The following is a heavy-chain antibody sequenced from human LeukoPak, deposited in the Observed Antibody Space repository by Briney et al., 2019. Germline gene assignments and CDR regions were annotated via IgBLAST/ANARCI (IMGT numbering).Heavy chain of an antibody. J-gene: IGHJ6*03. CDR3: ARDPAGSGPYYYYYYMDV. Sequence: GGSLRLSCAASGFTFSSYGMNWVRQAPGKGLEWVSTIIGSGANAYYADSVKGRFTISRDNSKGTLYLQMNSLRAEDTAVYYCARDPAGSGPYYYYYYMDVWGKGTTVTVSS. V-gene: IGHV3-23*01. D-gene: IGHD3-10*01. CDR1: GFTFSSYG. CDR2: IIGSGANA.